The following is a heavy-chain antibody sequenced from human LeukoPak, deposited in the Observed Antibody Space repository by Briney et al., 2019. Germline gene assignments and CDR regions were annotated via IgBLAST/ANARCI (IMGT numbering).Heavy chain of an antibody. CDR1: GGSVSSGSYY. D-gene: IGHD2-2*01. CDR3: QRAAPDCSSTSCATYFDY. Sequence: SETLSLTCTVSGGSVSSGSYYWSWIRQPTGKGLEWIGYIYYSGSTNYNPSLKSRVTISVDTSKNQFSLKLSSVTAADTAVYYCQRAAPDCSSTSCATYFDYWGQGTLVTVSS. J-gene: IGHJ4*02. V-gene: IGHV4-61*01. CDR2: IYYSGST.